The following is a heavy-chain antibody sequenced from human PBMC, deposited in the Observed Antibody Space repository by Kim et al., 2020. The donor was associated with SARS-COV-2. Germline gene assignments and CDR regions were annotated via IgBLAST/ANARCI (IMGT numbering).Heavy chain of an antibody. J-gene: IGHJ4*01. CDR2: IYYSGST. D-gene: IGHD4-17*01. V-gene: IGHV4-61*01. Sequence: SETLSLTCTVSGGSVSSGSYYWSWIRQPPGKGLEWIGYIYYSGSTNYNPSLKSRVTISVDTSKNQFSLKLSSVTAADMAVYYCARDKVRSDYGDYGFDY. CDR1: GGSVSSGSYY. CDR3: ARDKVRSDYGDYGFDY.